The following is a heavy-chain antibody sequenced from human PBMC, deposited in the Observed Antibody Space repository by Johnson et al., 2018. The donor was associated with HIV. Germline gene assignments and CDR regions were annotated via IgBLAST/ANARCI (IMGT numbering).Heavy chain of an antibody. CDR1: GFTFSNFA. CDR3: VAATGANGLDI. V-gene: IGHV3-13*01. J-gene: IGHJ3*02. D-gene: IGHD1-26*01. CDR2: IGTAGDT. Sequence: VQLVESGGGLVQPGGSLRLSCAVSGFTFSNFAMHWVRQRTGKGLEWVSGIGTAGDTYYPASVKGRFTISRVNAKNSLYVQSNSLRAGDTAVYYCVAATGANGLDIWGQGTRVTVSS.